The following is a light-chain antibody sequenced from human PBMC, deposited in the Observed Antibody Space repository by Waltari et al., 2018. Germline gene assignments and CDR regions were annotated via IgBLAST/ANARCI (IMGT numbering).Light chain of an antibody. CDR1: QSIAIY. CDR2: AAS. Sequence: DIQMTQSPSSLSASVGDRVTITCRASQSIAIYLNWYQQEPGKAPKILIYAASSLQTGVPSRFSGSGSGTHFTLTISSLQPEDCATYYCQQSYSTPLTVGPGTKVDFQ. J-gene: IGKJ3*01. V-gene: IGKV1-39*01. CDR3: QQSYSTPLT.